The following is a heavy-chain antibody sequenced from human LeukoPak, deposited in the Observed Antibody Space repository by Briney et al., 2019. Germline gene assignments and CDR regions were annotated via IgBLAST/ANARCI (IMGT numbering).Heavy chain of an antibody. Sequence: PGGTLRLSCAASGFTFSSYGMSWVRQAPGKGLEWVSAISGSGGSTYYADSVKGRFTISRDNSKNTLYLQMNSLRAEDTAVYYCAKGGYSRPYVMDVWGKGTTVTISS. CDR3: AKGGYSRPYVMDV. CDR1: GFTFSSYG. D-gene: IGHD6-13*01. J-gene: IGHJ6*03. V-gene: IGHV3-23*01. CDR2: ISGSGGST.